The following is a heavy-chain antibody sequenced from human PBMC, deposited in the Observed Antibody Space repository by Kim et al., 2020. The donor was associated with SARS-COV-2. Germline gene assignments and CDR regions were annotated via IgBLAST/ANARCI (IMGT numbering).Heavy chain of an antibody. D-gene: IGHD5-18*01. CDR3: AREDTAMANEYYFDY. V-gene: IGHV1-69*13. Sequence: SVKVSCKASGGTFSSYAISWVRQAPGQGLEWMGGIIPIFGTANYAQKFQGRVTITADESTSTAYMELSSLRSEDTAVYYCAREDTAMANEYYFDYWGQGTLVTVSS. J-gene: IGHJ4*02. CDR2: IIPIFGTA. CDR1: GGTFSSYA.